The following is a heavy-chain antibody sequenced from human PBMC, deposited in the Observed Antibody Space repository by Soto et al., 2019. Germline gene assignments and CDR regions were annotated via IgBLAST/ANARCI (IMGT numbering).Heavy chain of an antibody. V-gene: IGHV1-46*01. J-gene: IGHJ3*02. CDR3: ARAFGSADPDSSGYSLKDVLDI. CDR1: GYTFTSYY. CDR2: INPSGGST. Sequence: ASVKVSCKASGYTFTSYYMHWVRQAPGQGLEWMGIINPSGGSTSYAQKFQGRVTMTRDTSTSTVYMELSSLRSEDTAVYYCARAFGSADPDSSGYSLKDVLDIWGQGTMVTVSS. D-gene: IGHD3-22*01.